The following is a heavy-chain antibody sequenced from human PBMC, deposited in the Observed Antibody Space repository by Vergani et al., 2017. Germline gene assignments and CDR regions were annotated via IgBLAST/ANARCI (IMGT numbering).Heavy chain of an antibody. Sequence: QVQLQESGPGLVKPSETLSLTCTVSGGSVSSGSYYWSWIRQPPGTGLEWIGYIYYSGSTNYNPSLKSRVTISVDTSKNQFSLKMSSVTATDTAVYYCARVGSTTTVVTPGADYYDFGMHVWDHRTTVTVSS. V-gene: IGHV4-61*01. CDR2: IYYSGST. J-gene: IGHJ6*02. CDR3: ARVGSTTTVVTPGADYYDFGMHV. CDR1: GGSVSSGSYY. D-gene: IGHD4-23*01.